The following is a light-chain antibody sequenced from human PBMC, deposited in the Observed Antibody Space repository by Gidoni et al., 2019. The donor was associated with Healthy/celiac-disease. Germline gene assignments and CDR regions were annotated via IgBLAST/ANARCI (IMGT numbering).Light chain of an antibody. Sequence: EIVMTQSPATLSVSPGERATLSCRARQSVSSNLAWYQQKPGQAPRLLIYGASTRATGIPARFSGSWSGTECTLTISSLQSEDFAVYYCQQYNNWPYTFGQGTKLEIK. J-gene: IGKJ2*01. V-gene: IGKV3-15*01. CDR1: QSVSSN. CDR3: QQYNNWPYT. CDR2: GAS.